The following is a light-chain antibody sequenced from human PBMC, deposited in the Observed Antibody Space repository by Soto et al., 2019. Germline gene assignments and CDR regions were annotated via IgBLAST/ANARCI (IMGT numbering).Light chain of an antibody. CDR3: SSYTSSITVV. V-gene: IGLV2-14*01. CDR2: EVS. J-gene: IGLJ2*01. Sequence: QSALTQPASVSGSPGQSITISCTGTSSDVGGYNYVSWYQQHPGKAPKLIIYEVSNRPSGVSNRFSGSKSDNTASLTISGLQAEDEADYYCSSYTSSITVVFGGGTKLTVL. CDR1: SSDVGGYNY.